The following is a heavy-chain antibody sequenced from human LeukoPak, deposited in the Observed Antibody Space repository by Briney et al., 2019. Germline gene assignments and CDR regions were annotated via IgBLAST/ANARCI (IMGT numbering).Heavy chain of an antibody. CDR2: ISAYNGNT. Sequence: ASVKVSCKASGYTFTRYGISWVRQAPGQGLEWMGRISAYNGNTNYAQKLQGRVTMTTDTSTSTAYMELRSLRSDDTAVYYCARGEVLEYDLTAFDIWGQGTMVTVSS. CDR3: ARGEVLEYDLTAFDI. CDR1: GYTFTRYG. V-gene: IGHV1-18*01. D-gene: IGHD3-3*01. J-gene: IGHJ3*02.